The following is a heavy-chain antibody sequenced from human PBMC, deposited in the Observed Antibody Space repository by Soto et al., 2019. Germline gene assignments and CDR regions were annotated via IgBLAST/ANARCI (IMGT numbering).Heavy chain of an antibody. CDR3: ARLFSPYYYDSSGYSSTP. D-gene: IGHD3-22*01. Sequence: PSETLSLTCTVSGGSISNSSYYWGWIRQPPGKGLEWIGSIYYSGSTYYNPSLKSRVTISVDTSKNQFSLKLSSVTAADTAVYYCARLFSPYYYDSSGYSSTPWGQGTLVTVSS. J-gene: IGHJ5*02. V-gene: IGHV4-39*01. CDR1: GGSISNSSYY. CDR2: IYYSGST.